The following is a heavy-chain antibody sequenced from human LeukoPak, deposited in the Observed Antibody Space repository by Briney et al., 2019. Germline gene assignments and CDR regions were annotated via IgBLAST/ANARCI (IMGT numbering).Heavy chain of an antibody. CDR1: GFNFSSYG. Sequence: GRSLRLSCAASGFNFSSYGMHWVRQAPGKGLEWVSVIYSGGSTYYADSVKGRFTISRDNSKNTLYLQMNSLRAEDTAVYYCARVYPYGDYHYFDYWGQGTLVTVSS. CDR2: IYSGGST. J-gene: IGHJ4*02. V-gene: IGHV3-53*01. D-gene: IGHD4-17*01. CDR3: ARVYPYGDYHYFDY.